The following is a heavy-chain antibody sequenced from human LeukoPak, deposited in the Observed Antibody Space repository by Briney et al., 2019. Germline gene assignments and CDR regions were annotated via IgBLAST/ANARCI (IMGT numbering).Heavy chain of an antibody. CDR1: GGSISSYY. CDR2: IYTSGST. D-gene: IGHD3-3*01. V-gene: IGHV4-4*07. J-gene: IGHJ4*02. CDR3: ARGNVWSGPFDY. Sequence: SETLSLTRTVSGGSISSYYWSWIRQPAGKGLEWIGRIYTSGSTNYNPSLKSRVTTSVDTSKNQFSLKLSSVTAADTAVYYCARGNVWSGPFDYWGQGTLVTVSS.